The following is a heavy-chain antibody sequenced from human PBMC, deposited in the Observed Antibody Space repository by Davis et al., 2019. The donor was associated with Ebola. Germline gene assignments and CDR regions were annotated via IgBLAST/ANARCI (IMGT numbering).Heavy chain of an antibody. CDR2: ISVYNGNT. CDR3: ARDRASYYGSGLGWYFDL. D-gene: IGHD3-10*01. J-gene: IGHJ2*01. V-gene: IGHV1-18*01. CDR1: GYTFTSYG. Sequence: AASVKVSCKASGYTFTSYGISWVRQAPGQGLEWMGWISVYNGNTKYAQKLQGRVTMTTDTSTSTAYMDLRSLRSDDTAVYYCARDRASYYGSGLGWYFDLWGRGTLVTVSS.